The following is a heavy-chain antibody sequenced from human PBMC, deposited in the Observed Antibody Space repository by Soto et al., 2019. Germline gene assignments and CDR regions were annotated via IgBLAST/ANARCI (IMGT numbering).Heavy chain of an antibody. D-gene: IGHD6-13*01. CDR2: IYYSGST. Sequence: SETLSLTCTVSGGSISSYYWSWIRQPPGKGLEWIGYIYYSGSTNYNPSLKSRVTISVDTSKNQFSLKLSSVTAADTAVYYCARAPATLYSSSWYYFDYWGQGTLVTVS. CDR1: GGSISSYY. J-gene: IGHJ4*02. CDR3: ARAPATLYSSSWYYFDY. V-gene: IGHV4-59*01.